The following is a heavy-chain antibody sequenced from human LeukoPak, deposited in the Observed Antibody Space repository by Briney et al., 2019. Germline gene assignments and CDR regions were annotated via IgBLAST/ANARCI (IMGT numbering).Heavy chain of an antibody. J-gene: IGHJ4*02. CDR3: ARVIRFGELSPNYFDY. CDR2: INPSGGST. Sequence: ASVKVSCKASGYTFTSYYMHWVRQAPGQGLEWMGIINPSGGSTSYAQKFQGRVTMTRGTSTSTVYMELSSLRSEDTAVYYCARVIRFGELSPNYFDYWGQGTLVTVSS. V-gene: IGHV1-46*01. D-gene: IGHD3-10*01. CDR1: GYTFTSYY.